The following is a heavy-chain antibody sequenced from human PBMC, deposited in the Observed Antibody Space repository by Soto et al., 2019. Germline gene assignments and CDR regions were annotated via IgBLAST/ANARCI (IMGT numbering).Heavy chain of an antibody. V-gene: IGHV4-34*01. J-gene: IGHJ6*02. CDR2: INHSGST. CDR1: GGSFSGYY. Sequence: QVQLQQWGAGLLKPSETLSLTCAVYGGSFSGYYWSWIRQPPGKGLEWIGEINHSGSTNYNPSLKRRVTISVDTSKNQFSLKLSSVTAADTAVYYCARPSDYYYGMDVWGQGTTVTVSS. CDR3: ARPSDYYYGMDV.